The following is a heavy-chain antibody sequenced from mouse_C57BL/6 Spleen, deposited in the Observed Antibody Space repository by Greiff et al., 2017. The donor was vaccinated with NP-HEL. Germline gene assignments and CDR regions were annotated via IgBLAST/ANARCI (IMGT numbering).Heavy chain of an antibody. CDR3: ARGGNYVQFAY. D-gene: IGHD2-1*01. CDR1: GFNITDYY. V-gene: IGHV14-2*01. J-gene: IGHJ3*01. Sequence: VQLQQSGAELVKPGASVKLSCTASGFNITDYYMHWVKQRTEQGLEWIGRIDPEDGETKCAPKFQGKATITADTSSNTAYLQLSSLTSEDTAVYYCARGGNYVQFAYWGQGTLVTVSA. CDR2: IDPEDGET.